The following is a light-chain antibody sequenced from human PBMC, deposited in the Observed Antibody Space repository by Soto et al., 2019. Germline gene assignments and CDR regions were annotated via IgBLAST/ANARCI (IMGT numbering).Light chain of an antibody. Sequence: EIVLTQSPGTLSLSPGERATLSCRASQSVSSSYLAWYQRKPGQAPRLLIYGASSRATGIPDRFSGSGSGTDFTLTISRLEPEDFAVYYCQQYGSSPLGTFGGGTKVDIK. CDR1: QSVSSSY. J-gene: IGKJ4*01. CDR2: GAS. V-gene: IGKV3-20*01. CDR3: QQYGSSPLGT.